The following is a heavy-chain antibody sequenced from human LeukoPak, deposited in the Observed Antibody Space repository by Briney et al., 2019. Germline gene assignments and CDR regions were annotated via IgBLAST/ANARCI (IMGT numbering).Heavy chain of an antibody. Sequence: PSETLSLTCTVSGGSISSYYWSWIRQPPGKGLEWIGYIYYSGSTNYNPSLKSRVTISVDTSKNQFSLKLSSVTAADTAVYYCARDQRYDFWSGYYRDEEYFQHWGQGTLVTVSS. D-gene: IGHD3-3*01. CDR3: ARDQRYDFWSGYYRDEEYFQH. CDR2: IYYSGST. CDR1: GGSISSYY. V-gene: IGHV4-59*12. J-gene: IGHJ1*01.